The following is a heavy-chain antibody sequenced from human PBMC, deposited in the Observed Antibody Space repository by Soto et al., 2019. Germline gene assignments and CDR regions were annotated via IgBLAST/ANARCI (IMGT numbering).Heavy chain of an antibody. CDR2: IKQDGSEK. D-gene: IGHD3-3*01. V-gene: IGHV3-7*01. CDR1: GFTFSSYW. J-gene: IGHJ4*02. CDR3: ARELRFLESSPRTLTLDY. Sequence: HPGGSLRLSCAASGFTFSSYWMSWVRQAPGKGLEWVANIKQDGSEKYYVDSVKGRFTISRDNAKNSLYLQMNSLRAEDTAVYYCARELRFLESSPRTLTLDYWGQGTLVTVSS.